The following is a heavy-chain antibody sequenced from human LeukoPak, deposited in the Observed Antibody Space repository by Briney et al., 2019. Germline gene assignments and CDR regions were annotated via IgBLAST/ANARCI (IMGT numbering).Heavy chain of an antibody. V-gene: IGHV3-30-3*01. J-gene: IGHJ3*01. D-gene: IGHD1-14*01. Sequence: GGSLRLSCAASGFTFSTYSMHWVRQAPGKGLEWVAVISSDGSITSYGDSVKGRFTISRDNAKNTLYLQMSSLRAEDTAVYYCARDHHGIYSAFDVWGQGTMVTVS. CDR1: GFTFSTYS. CDR3: ARDHHGIYSAFDV. CDR2: ISSDGSIT.